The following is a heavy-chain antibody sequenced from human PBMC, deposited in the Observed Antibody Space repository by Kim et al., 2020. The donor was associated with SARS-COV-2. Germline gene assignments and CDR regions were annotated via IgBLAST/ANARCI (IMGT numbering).Heavy chain of an antibody. J-gene: IGHJ4*02. V-gene: IGHV1-69*13. CDR2: IIPIFGTA. CDR3: ASNIPYDYATDY. CDR1: GGTFSSYA. Sequence: SVKVSCKASGGTFSSYAIGWVRQAPGQGLEWMGGIIPIFGTANYAQKFQGRVTITADESTSTAYMELSSLRSEDTAVYYCASNIPYDYATDYWGQGTLVTVSS. D-gene: IGHD4-17*01.